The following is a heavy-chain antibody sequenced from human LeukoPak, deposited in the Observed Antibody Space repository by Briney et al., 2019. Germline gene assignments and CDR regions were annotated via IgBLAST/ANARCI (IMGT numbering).Heavy chain of an antibody. CDR2: IKSKTDGGTT. V-gene: IGHV3-15*01. J-gene: IGHJ6*03. CDR1: GFTFSNAW. CDR3: TTENGHWYYYYMDV. Sequence: GGSLRLSCAASGFTFSNAWMSWVRQAPGKGLEWVGRIKSKTDGGTTDYAAPVKGRFTISRDDSKNTLYLQMNSLKTEDTAVYYCTTENGHWYYYYMDVWGKGTTVTVSS. D-gene: IGHD1-1*01.